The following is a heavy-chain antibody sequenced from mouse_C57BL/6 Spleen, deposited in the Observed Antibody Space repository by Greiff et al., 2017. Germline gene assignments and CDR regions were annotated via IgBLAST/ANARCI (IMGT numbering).Heavy chain of an antibody. V-gene: IGHV1-69*01. CDR1: GYTFTSYW. J-gene: IGHJ4*01. Sequence: QVQLQQPGAELVMPGASVKLSCKASGYTFTSYWMHWVKQRPGQGLEWIGEIDPSDSYTNYNQKFKGKSTLTVDKSSSTAYMQLSSLTSEDSAVHYCARSWANYAMDDWGQGPSVTVSS. CDR2: IDPSDSYT. CDR3: ARSWANYAMDD.